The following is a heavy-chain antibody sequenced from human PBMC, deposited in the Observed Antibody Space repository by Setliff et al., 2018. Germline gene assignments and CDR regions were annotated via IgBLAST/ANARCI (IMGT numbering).Heavy chain of an antibody. Sequence: ASVKVSCKASGYTFTSYGVHWVRQAPGQRLEWMGWINAANGNTKYSQKFQGRVTIITDESTSTAYMELSSLTSDDTAVYYCAREGVDTRSSTDYRYYMDVWGKGTTVTVSS. CDR3: AREGVDTRSSTDYRYYMDV. J-gene: IGHJ6*03. V-gene: IGHV1-3*01. CDR2: INAANGNT. CDR1: GYTFTSYG. D-gene: IGHD5-18*01.